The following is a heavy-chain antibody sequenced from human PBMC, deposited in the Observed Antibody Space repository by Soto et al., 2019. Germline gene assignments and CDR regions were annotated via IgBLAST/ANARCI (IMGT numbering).Heavy chain of an antibody. J-gene: IGHJ4*02. CDR1: GGSVISGSFH. D-gene: IGHD6-19*01. Sequence: SETLSLTCSVSGGSVISGSFHWSWIRQPPGKGLQFIGSIFYNGTANYSPSLKNRVSISIDTSQSQFFLQLISVAAADTAVYYCARIGGWYDIDFWGQGSLVTVSS. V-gene: IGHV4-61*01. CDR3: ARIGGWYDIDF. CDR2: IFYNGTA.